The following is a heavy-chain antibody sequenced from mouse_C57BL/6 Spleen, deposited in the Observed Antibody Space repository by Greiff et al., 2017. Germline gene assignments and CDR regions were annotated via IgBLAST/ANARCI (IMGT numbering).Heavy chain of an antibody. CDR1: GYTFTSYW. D-gene: IGHD4-1*01. CDR3: ARLGPYYFDY. Sequence: VQLQQPGAELVMPGASVKLSCKASGYTFTSYWMHWVKQRPGQGLEWIGEIDPSDSYTTYNQKFKGKSTLTVDKSSSTAYMQRSSLTSEDSAVYYCARLGPYYFDYWGQGTTLTVSS. J-gene: IGHJ2*01. V-gene: IGHV1-69*01. CDR2: IDPSDSYT.